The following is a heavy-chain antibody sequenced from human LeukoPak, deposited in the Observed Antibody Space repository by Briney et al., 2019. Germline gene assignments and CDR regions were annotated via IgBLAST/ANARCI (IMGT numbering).Heavy chain of an antibody. CDR3: AREGYSYGYSLDY. V-gene: IGHV4-39*07. Sequence: PSETLSLTWTVSGGSISSSSYYWGWIRQPPGKGLEWIGSIYYSGSTYYNPSLKSRVTISVDTSKNQFSLKLSSVTAADTAVYYCAREGYSYGYSLDYWGQGTLVTVSS. D-gene: IGHD5-18*01. CDR1: GGSISSSSYY. J-gene: IGHJ4*02. CDR2: IYYSGST.